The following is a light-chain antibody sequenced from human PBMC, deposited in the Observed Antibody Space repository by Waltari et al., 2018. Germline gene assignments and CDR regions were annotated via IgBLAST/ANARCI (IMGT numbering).Light chain of an antibody. V-gene: IGKV1-9*01. CDR2: AAS. Sequence: DIQLTQSPSFLSASIGDRVIITCRASQGISNYLAWYQQKPGKAPKLLIYAASTLQSGVPSRFSGSGSGTEFTLTIRSLQPEDFATYFCQQLKSYTRTFGGGTKVEIK. J-gene: IGKJ4*01. CDR3: QQLKSYTRT. CDR1: QGISNY.